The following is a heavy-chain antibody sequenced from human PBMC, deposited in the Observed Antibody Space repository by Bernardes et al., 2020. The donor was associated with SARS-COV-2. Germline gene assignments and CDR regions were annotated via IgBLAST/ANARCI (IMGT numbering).Heavy chain of an antibody. CDR2: ISSSSSYI. CDR1: GFTFSSYS. J-gene: IGHJ6*03. V-gene: IGHV3-21*01. Sequence: GGSLRLSCAASGFTFSSYSMNWVRQAPGKGLEWVSSISSSSSYIYYADSVKGRFTISRDNAKNSLYLQMNSLRAEDTAVYYCAREGIPQTELFIAVATEYYYYYMDVWGKGTTVTVSS. CDR3: AREGIPQTELFIAVATEYYYYYMDV. D-gene: IGHD6-19*01.